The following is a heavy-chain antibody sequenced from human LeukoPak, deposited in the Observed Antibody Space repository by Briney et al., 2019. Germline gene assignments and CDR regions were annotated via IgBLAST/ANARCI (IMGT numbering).Heavy chain of an antibody. CDR2: IKQDGSEK. D-gene: IGHD7-27*01. V-gene: IGHV3-7*01. J-gene: IGHJ4*02. CDR1: GFTVSSYW. Sequence: TGGSLRLSCAASGFTVSSYWMSWVRQAPGKGLEWVPNIKQDGSEKYYVDSVRGRFTISRDNAENSLYLQMNSLRDEDTAVYYCAKTGERDYWGRGTLVTVSS. CDR3: AKTGERDY.